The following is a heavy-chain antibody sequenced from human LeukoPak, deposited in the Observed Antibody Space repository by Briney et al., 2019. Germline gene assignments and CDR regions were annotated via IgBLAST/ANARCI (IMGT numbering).Heavy chain of an antibody. CDR2: IIPIFGTA. V-gene: IGHV1-69*13. Sequence: SVKDSCKASGGTFSSYAISWVRQAPGQGPEGMGGIIPIFGTANYAQKFQGRVTITADESTSTAYMELSSLRSEDTAVYYCARCRRHSSGYYYLFDYWGQGTLVTVSS. D-gene: IGHD3-22*01. J-gene: IGHJ4*02. CDR3: ARCRRHSSGYYYLFDY. CDR1: GGTFSSYA.